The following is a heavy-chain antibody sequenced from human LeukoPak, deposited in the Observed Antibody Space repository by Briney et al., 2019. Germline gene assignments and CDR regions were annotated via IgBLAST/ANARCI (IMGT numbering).Heavy chain of an antibody. CDR2: INHSGST. J-gene: IGHJ6*03. Sequence: PSETLSLTCAVYGGSFSGYYWSWIRQPPGKGLEWIGEINHSGSTNYNPSLKSRVTISVDTSKNQFSLKLSSVTAADTAVYYCARGTPRGVYYYYYMDVWGKGTTVTVSS. CDR1: GGSFSGYY. V-gene: IGHV4-34*01. D-gene: IGHD3-10*01. CDR3: ARGTPRGVYYYYYMDV.